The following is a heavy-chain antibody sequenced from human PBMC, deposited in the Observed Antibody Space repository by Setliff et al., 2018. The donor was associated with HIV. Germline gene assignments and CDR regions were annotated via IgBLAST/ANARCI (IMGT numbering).Heavy chain of an antibody. CDR3: ARDWRHGYDLNFDY. D-gene: IGHD5-12*01. V-gene: IGHV3-11*04. Sequence: GGSLRLSCAGSGSGGSGFTFSDYYMSWVRQAPGKGLEWVSHISSSGSTIYYADSVKGRFTISRDNAKNSLFLQMNSLRAEDTAVYYCARDWRHGYDLNFDYWGQGTLVTVSS. CDR2: ISSSGSTI. J-gene: IGHJ4*02. CDR1: GFTFSDYY.